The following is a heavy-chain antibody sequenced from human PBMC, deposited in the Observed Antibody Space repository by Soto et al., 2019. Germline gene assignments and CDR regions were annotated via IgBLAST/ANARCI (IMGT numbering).Heavy chain of an antibody. Sequence: AGGSLRLSCAASGFTFSSYAMHWVRQAPGKGLEWVAFISYDGSNKYYADSVKGRFTISRDNSKNTLYLQMNSLRAEDTAVYYCARATPTLIWFGEFCYWGQGTLVTVSS. D-gene: IGHD3-10*01. J-gene: IGHJ4*02. V-gene: IGHV3-30-3*01. CDR2: ISYDGSNK. CDR3: ARATPTLIWFGEFCY. CDR1: GFTFSSYA.